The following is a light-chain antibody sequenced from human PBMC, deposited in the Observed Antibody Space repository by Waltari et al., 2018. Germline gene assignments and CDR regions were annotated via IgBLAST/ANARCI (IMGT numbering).Light chain of an antibody. V-gene: IGKV1-8*01. CDR3: QQYYSYPHF. CDR1: QGISSY. Sequence: AIRITQSPSSLSASTGHRVTIHCRASQGISSYLAWYQQKPGKAPKLLIYAASTLQSGVPSRFSGSGSGTDFTLTISCLQSEDFATYYCQQYYSYPHFFGGGTKVEIK. CDR2: AAS. J-gene: IGKJ4*01.